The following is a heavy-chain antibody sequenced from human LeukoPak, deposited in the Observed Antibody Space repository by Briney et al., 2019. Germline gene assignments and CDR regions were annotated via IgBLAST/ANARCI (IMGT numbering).Heavy chain of an antibody. J-gene: IGHJ3*02. CDR3: ARELKVGATTFSRSDAFDI. Sequence: SETLSLTCAVYGGSFSGYYWSWIRQPPGKGLEWIGEINHSGSTNYNPSLKSRVTIPVDKSKNQFSLKLSSVTAADTAVYYCARELKVGATTFSRSDAFDIWGQGTMVTVSS. V-gene: IGHV4-34*01. CDR1: GGSFSGYY. D-gene: IGHD1-26*01. CDR2: INHSGST.